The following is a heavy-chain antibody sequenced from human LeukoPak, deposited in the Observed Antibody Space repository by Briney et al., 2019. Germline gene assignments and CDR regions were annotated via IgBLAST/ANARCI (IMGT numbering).Heavy chain of an antibody. D-gene: IGHD3-16*02. CDR1: GESFSGYY. CDR3: ARSLANYDYVWGSYRYTRGPIDY. CDR2: INHSGST. J-gene: IGHJ4*02. Sequence: SETLSLTCAVYGESFSGYYWSWIRQPPGKGLEWIGEINHSGSTNYNPSLKSRVTISVDTSKNQFSLKLSSVTAADTAVYYCARSLANYDYVWGSYRYTRGPIDYWGQGTLVTVSS. V-gene: IGHV4-34*01.